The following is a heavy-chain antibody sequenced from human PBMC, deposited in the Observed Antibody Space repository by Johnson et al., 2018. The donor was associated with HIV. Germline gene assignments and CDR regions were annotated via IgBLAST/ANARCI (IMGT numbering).Heavy chain of an antibody. CDR1: GFTFRSYA. Sequence: QVQLVESGGDVVQPGRSLRLSCAASGFTFRSYAMHWVRQAPGKGLAWVAVISFDGTNTYYGDSVKGRFTISRDNYKNTLYLQMGSLRAEDMAVYYCARDSIPYVVVTLGAFDIWGQGTMVTVSS. V-gene: IGHV3-30*14. J-gene: IGHJ3*02. CDR3: ARDSIPYVVVTLGAFDI. CDR2: ISFDGTNT. D-gene: IGHD3-22*01.